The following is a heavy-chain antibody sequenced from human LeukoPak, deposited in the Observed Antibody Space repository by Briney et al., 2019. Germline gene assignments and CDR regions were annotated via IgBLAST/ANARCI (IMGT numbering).Heavy chain of an antibody. D-gene: IGHD5-24*01. V-gene: IGHV3-23*01. CDR3: AKSGYNRFDY. Sequence: GGSLRLSCAASGFTFSSYAMSWVRQAPGKGLEWVSGISGSGGSTDYADSVKGRFTISRDNSKNTLILQMNSLRAEDTAVYYCAKSGYNRFDYWGQGILVTVSS. CDR2: ISGSGGST. J-gene: IGHJ4*02. CDR1: GFTFSSYA.